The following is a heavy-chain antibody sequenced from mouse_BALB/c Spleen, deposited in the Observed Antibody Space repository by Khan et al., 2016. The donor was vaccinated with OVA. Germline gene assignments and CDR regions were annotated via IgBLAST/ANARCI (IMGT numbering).Heavy chain of an antibody. V-gene: IGHV1-9*01. CDR2: ILPGSGST. CDR1: GYTFSSYW. D-gene: IGHD2-1*01. CDR3: TRTGNYRDYFDY. Sequence: QVQLQQSGAELMKPGASVKISCKATGYTFSSYWIEWVKQRPGHGLEWIGEILPGSGSTNYNEKFKGKATFTADTSSNTAYMQLNSLTSEDSDVYYCTRTGNYRDYFDYWGQGTTLTVSS. J-gene: IGHJ2*01.